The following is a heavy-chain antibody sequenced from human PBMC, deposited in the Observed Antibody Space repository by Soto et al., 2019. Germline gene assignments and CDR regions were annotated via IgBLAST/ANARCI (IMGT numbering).Heavy chain of an antibody. D-gene: IGHD3-22*01. Sequence: AAVQVSCKASGYAFRSYVMHWVRQAVGQRLEWMGWINPDNGNTKFSQKFQGRVTIARDTSATTVYMELSSLRSEDTAMYYCARDPNYYDSSGAFDIWGQGTMVTVSS. V-gene: IGHV1-3*01. CDR1: GYAFRSYV. J-gene: IGHJ3*02. CDR2: INPDNGNT. CDR3: ARDPNYYDSSGAFDI.